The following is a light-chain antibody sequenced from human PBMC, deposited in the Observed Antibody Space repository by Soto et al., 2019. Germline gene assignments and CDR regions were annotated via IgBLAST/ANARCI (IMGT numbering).Light chain of an antibody. CDR3: QQYDSYPWT. CDR1: QSISIY. J-gene: IGKJ1*01. V-gene: IGKV1-5*03. CDR2: EAS. Sequence: DIQMTQSPSTLSASVGDRVTITCRASQSISIYLAWYQQKQGKAPKPLIYEASSLEGGVPPRFSGSGSGTELTLTISSLQPDDFATYYCQQYDSYPWTFGQGTKVDIK.